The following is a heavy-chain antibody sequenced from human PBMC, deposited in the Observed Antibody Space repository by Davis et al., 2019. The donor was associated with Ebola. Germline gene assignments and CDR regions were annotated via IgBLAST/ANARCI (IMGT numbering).Heavy chain of an antibody. Sequence: GESLKISCAASGFTFSSYSMNWVRQAPGKGLEWVSFISSSSSYIYYADSVKGRFTISRDNAKNSLYLQMNSLRAEDTAVYYCARVKAARLHKGLKIENGMDVWGQGTTVTVSS. CDR2: ISSSSSYI. CDR1: GFTFSSYS. J-gene: IGHJ6*02. V-gene: IGHV3-21*01. D-gene: IGHD6-6*01. CDR3: ARVKAARLHKGLKIENGMDV.